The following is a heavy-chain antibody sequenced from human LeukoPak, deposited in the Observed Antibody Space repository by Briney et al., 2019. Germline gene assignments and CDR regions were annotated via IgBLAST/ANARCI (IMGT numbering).Heavy chain of an antibody. CDR1: GGTFSSYA. D-gene: IGHD3-9*01. V-gene: IGHV1-69*05. CDR3: ARGSGSYDILTGYYTYYYYYMDV. CDR2: IIPIFGTA. J-gene: IGHJ6*03. Sequence: GASVKVSCKASGGTFSSYAISWVRQAPGQGLEWMGGIIPIFGTANYAQKFQGRVTITTDESTSTAYMELSSLRSGDTAVYYCARGSGSYDILTGYYTYYYYYMDVWGKGTTVTVSS.